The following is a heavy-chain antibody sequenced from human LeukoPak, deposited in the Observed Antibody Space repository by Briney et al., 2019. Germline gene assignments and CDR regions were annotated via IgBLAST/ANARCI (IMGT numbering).Heavy chain of an antibody. V-gene: IGHV3-7*01. Sequence: GGSLRLSCVASGFTFGSYAMSWVRQAPGKGLEWVANIKQDGSEKYYVDSVKGRFTISRDNAKNSLYLQMNSLRAEDTAVYYCAREAYEWEYHWGYFDYWGQGTLVTVSS. CDR1: GFTFGSYA. D-gene: IGHD1-26*01. CDR2: IKQDGSEK. CDR3: AREAYEWEYHWGYFDY. J-gene: IGHJ4*02.